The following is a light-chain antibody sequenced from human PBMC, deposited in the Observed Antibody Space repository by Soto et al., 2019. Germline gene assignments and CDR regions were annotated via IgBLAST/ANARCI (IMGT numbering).Light chain of an antibody. J-gene: IGLJ1*01. CDR2: EVV. CDR1: SSDVGGYNY. CDR3: KSYAGSNTYV. Sequence: QSVLTRPASVSGSPGQSITISCTGTSSDVGGYNYVSWYQHHPGKAPRLIIYEVVQRPSGVPDRFSGSKSGNTASLTVSGLQAADEADYFCKSYAGSNTYVFGSGTKITVL. V-gene: IGLV2-8*01.